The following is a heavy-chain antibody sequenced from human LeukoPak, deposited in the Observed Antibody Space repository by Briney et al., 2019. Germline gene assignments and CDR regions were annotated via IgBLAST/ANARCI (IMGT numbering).Heavy chain of an antibody. J-gene: IGHJ4*02. CDR2: IIPILGIA. Sequence: SVKVSCKASGGTFISYAISWVRQAPGQGLEWMGRIIPILGIANYAQKFQGRVTITADKSTSTAYMELSSLRSEDTAVYYCARGRWELLRSLDYWGQGTLVTVSS. D-gene: IGHD1-26*01. V-gene: IGHV1-69*04. CDR3: ARGRWELLRSLDY. CDR1: GGTFISYA.